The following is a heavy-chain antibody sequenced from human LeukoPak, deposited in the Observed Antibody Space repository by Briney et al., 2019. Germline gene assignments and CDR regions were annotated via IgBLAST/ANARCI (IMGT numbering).Heavy chain of an antibody. J-gene: IGHJ4*02. V-gene: IGHV4-4*07. D-gene: IGHD6-13*01. CDR2: IYASGST. CDR3: ARDVSSWPFFDS. Sequence: SETLSLTCTVSGGSIRSQYWSWIRQPAGRGLEWLGRIYASGSTDYSPSLKSRVTMSLDTSKNQFSLKLFSVTAADTAVYFCARDVSSWPFFDSWGQGTQVTVSS. CDR1: GGSIRSQY.